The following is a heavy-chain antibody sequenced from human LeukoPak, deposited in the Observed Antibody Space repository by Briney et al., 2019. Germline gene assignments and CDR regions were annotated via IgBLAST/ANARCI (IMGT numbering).Heavy chain of an antibody. Sequence: SETLSLTCTVSGVSITLYYWTWIRQSPKKGLEWIGDISNSGSTYNPSLSSQLTISTDTSKNHFSLRLTSVSAADTAVYYCARGNYDILSDYSLYFPRGGFDHWGQGILVTVSS. CDR1: GVSITLYY. CDR3: ARGNYDILSDYSLYFPRGGFDH. V-gene: IGHV4-59*01. D-gene: IGHD3-9*01. J-gene: IGHJ4*02. CDR2: ISNSGST.